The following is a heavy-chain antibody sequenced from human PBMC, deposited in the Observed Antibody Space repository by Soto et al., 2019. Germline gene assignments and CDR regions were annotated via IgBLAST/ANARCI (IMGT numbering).Heavy chain of an antibody. Sequence: LVKCSWKGSVDGFSGYPIGWGRQAPGQGLEWMGGIIPIFGTANYAQKFQGRVTITADESTSTAYMELSSLRSEDTAVYYCARESPRGYFDYWGQGTLVTVSS. J-gene: IGHJ4*02. CDR1: VDGFSGYP. CDR3: ARESPRGYFDY. CDR2: IIPIFGTA. V-gene: IGHV1-69*13.